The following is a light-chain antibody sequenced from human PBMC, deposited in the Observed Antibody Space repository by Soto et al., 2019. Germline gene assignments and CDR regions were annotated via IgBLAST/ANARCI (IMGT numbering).Light chain of an antibody. CDR1: HNDIGTYDY. J-gene: IGLJ1*01. V-gene: IGLV2-14*03. CDR2: GVT. Sequence: QSVRTQPTSLSVSPGQSITISCTGNHNDIGTYDYVSWYQQHPGRAPRLLIHGVTTRPSGISGRFSASKSGLTASLTISGLQPEDEADYYCSSFTSNRIYVFGPGTKVTVL. CDR3: SSFTSNRIYV.